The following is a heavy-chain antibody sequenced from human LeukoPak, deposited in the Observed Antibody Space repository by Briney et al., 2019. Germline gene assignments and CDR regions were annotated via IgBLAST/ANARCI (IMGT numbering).Heavy chain of an antibody. V-gene: IGHV4-4*07. CDR2: MYTSEST. D-gene: IGHD3-16*01. CDR3: ARETSQKGAHYMDV. J-gene: IGHJ6*03. Sequence: PSETLSLTCTVSGDSISSYYWSWIRQPAGKGLEWIGRMYTSESTNYNPSLKSRVTMSVDTSKNQFSLKLTSVTAADTAVYYCARETSQKGAHYMDVWGKGTTVTISS. CDR1: GDSISSYY.